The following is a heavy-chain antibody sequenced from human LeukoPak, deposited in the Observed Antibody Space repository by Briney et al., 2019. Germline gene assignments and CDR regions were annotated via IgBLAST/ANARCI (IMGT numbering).Heavy chain of an antibody. V-gene: IGHV3-74*03. CDR2: IDRDGSGT. CDR3: ARDKIVGPTTLDY. CDR1: GFTFSGYW. D-gene: IGHD1-26*01. J-gene: IGHJ4*02. Sequence: GGSLRLSCAASGFTFSGYWMHWVRHVPGKGLVWVSHIDRDGSGTTYADSVKGRFTISRDNVKNTLYLQMNSLRADDTAIYYCARDKIVGPTTLDYWGQGTLVTVSS.